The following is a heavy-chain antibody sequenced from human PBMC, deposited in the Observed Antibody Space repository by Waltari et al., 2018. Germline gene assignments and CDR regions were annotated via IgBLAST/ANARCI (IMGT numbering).Heavy chain of an antibody. Sequence: QLQLQESGPGLVKPSGTLSLTCTVSGASISSSYWWSWVRQPPGKGLEWIWQIHGSGRTNYNPSLESRVTISLDTSNNQFSLKVTSATASDTAVYYCARDRGRGLYLDSWGQGALVTVSP. V-gene: IGHV4-4*02. CDR3: ARDRGRGLYLDS. D-gene: IGHD2-15*01. J-gene: IGHJ4*02. CDR1: GASISSSYW. CDR2: IHGSGRT.